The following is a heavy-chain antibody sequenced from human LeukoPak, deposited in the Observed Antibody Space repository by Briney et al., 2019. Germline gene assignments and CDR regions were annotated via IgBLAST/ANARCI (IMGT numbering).Heavy chain of an antibody. D-gene: IGHD6-19*01. V-gene: IGHV4-59*01. CDR2: IYYSGST. CDR3: ARDTLSSGRSGFDY. Sequence: SETLSLTCTVSGGSISSYYWSWIRQPPGKGLEWLGYIYYSGSTNYNPSLKSRVTISVDMSKNQFSLKLSSVTAADTAVYYCARDTLSSGRSGFDYWGQGTLVTVSS. CDR1: GGSISSYY. J-gene: IGHJ4*02.